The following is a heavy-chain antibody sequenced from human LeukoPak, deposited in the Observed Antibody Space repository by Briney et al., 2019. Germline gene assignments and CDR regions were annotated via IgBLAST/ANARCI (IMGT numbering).Heavy chain of an antibody. D-gene: IGHD6-19*01. CDR2: ISSSGSTI. CDR3: AGDSSGRSYYYYGMDV. V-gene: IGHV3-11*01. Sequence: PGGSLRLSCAASGFTFSDNYMSWIRQAPGKGLEWVSYISSSGSTIYYADSVKGRFTISRDNAKNSLYLQMNSLRAEDTAVYYCAGDSSGRSYYYYGMDVWGQGTTVTVSS. J-gene: IGHJ6*02. CDR1: GFTFSDNY.